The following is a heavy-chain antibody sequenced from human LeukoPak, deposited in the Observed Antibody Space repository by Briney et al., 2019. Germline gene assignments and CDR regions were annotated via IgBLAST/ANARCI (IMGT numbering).Heavy chain of an antibody. CDR2: IYHAGNT. CDR3: ARGVPSVRYLDL. CDR1: GYSISSGSY. D-gene: IGHD4-17*01. J-gene: IGHJ2*01. V-gene: IGHV4-38-2*02. Sequence: SETLSLTCTVSGYSISSGSYWGWIRQPPGKGLEWIGSIYHAGNTYYNPSLKSRVTISVDKSKNQFSLNLSSVTAADTVVYYCARGVPSVRYLDLWGRGTLVIVSS.